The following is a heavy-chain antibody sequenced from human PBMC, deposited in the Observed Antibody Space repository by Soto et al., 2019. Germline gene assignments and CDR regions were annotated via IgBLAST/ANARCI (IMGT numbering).Heavy chain of an antibody. Sequence: QVQLVQSGAEVKKPGASVKVSCKASGYTFTSYGINWVRQAPGQGLEWMGWISAYNGNTNYAQKLQGRVTMTTDTSTSTADMELRSLRSDDTAVYYCAREGDYYDSSGYSAYYYYYGMDVWGQGTTVTVSS. CDR1: GYTFTSYG. D-gene: IGHD3-22*01. CDR2: ISAYNGNT. CDR3: AREGDYYDSSGYSAYYYYYGMDV. V-gene: IGHV1-18*01. J-gene: IGHJ6*02.